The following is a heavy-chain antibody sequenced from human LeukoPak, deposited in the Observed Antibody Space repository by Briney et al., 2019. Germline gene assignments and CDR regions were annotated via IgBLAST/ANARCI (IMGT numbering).Heavy chain of an antibody. CDR2: FHDSGSA. D-gene: IGHD4-23*01. Sequence: PSETLSLTCTVSGDSISSYFWSWIRQPPGKGLEWIGYFHDSGSANYNPSLKSRITMSVDTSKNQFSLKLSSVTAADTAVYYCARAGGGFDPWGQGTLVTVSS. V-gene: IGHV4-59*12. CDR3: ARAGGGFDP. CDR1: GDSISSYF. J-gene: IGHJ5*02.